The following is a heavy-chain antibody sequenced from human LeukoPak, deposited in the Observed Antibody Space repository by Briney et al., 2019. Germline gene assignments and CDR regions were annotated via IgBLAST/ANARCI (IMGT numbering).Heavy chain of an antibody. CDR3: AKGQQLVLFGAFDI. Sequence: PGGSLRLSCAASGFTFDDYGMSWVRQAPGKGLEWVSGINWNGGSTGYADSVKGRFTISRDNAKNSLYLQMNSLRAEDMALYYCAKGQQLVLFGAFDIWGQGTMVTVSS. V-gene: IGHV3-20*04. CDR2: INWNGGST. J-gene: IGHJ3*02. D-gene: IGHD6-13*01. CDR1: GFTFDDYG.